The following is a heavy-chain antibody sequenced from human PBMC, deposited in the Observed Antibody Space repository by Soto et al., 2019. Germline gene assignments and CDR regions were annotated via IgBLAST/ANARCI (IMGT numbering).Heavy chain of an antibody. CDR1: GDGVSGHSAA. J-gene: IGHJ6*04. V-gene: IGHV6-1*01. CDR2: AYYRSQWYY. D-gene: IGHD2-2*01. Sequence: SQTLSLTCAISGDGVSGHSAAWNWVRQSPSRGLEWLGRAYYRSQWYYDSAVSVRSRITVIPDTSKNQFSLQLNSVTPEDTAVYYCTKQKGDSRTYNGMEVWGKGTKVTVSS. CDR3: TKQKGDSRTYNGMEV.